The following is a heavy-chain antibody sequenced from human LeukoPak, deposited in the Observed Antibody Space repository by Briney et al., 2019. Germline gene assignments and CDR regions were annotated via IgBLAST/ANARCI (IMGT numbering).Heavy chain of an antibody. D-gene: IGHD1-26*01. Sequence: PGGSLRLSCAASGFTFDDYAMHWVRQAPGKGLEWVSGISWNSGSIGYADSVKGRFTISRDNAKNSLYLQMNSLRAEDTALYYCAKDTELGGYYYGMDVWGQGTTVTVSS. CDR3: AKDTELGGYYYGMDV. CDR1: GFTFDDYA. J-gene: IGHJ6*02. V-gene: IGHV3-9*01. CDR2: ISWNSGSI.